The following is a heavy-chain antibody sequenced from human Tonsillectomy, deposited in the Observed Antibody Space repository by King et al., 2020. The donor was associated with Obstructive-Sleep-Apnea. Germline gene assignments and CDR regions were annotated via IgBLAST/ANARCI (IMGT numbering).Heavy chain of an antibody. CDR3: ATNKKVQYSLFISLDV. Sequence: VQLVESGGGIVQPGRSLRLSCAASGFTISSHSMHWVRQAPGKGLEWVAVISFDGSDRFYADSAKGRFTISRDNSKNTLYLQVSSLRPEDTARYYCATNKKVQYSLFISLDVWGQGTTVTVSS. D-gene: IGHD2-15*01. CDR1: GFTISSHS. CDR2: ISFDGSDR. J-gene: IGHJ6*02. V-gene: IGHV3-30*04.